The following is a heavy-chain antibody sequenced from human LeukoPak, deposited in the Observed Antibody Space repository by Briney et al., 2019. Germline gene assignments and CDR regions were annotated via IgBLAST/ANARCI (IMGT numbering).Heavy chain of an antibody. D-gene: IGHD1-26*01. CDR1: GFTLSNFW. Sequence: GGSLRLSCAASGFTLSNFWMSWVRQAPGKGLEWVSVIYSGGSTHYADSVKGRFTISRDNSKNTLYLQMNSLRAEDTAVYYCARGVGSGSRLRAGDYWGQGTLVTVSS. CDR3: ARGVGSGSRLRAGDY. CDR2: IYSGGST. J-gene: IGHJ4*02. V-gene: IGHV3-53*01.